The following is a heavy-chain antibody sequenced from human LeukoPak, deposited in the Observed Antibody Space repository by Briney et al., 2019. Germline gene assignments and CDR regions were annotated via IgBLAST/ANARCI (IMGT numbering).Heavy chain of an antibody. J-gene: IGHJ4*02. Sequence: GGSLRLSCAGSGFTFSTYYMAWVRQAPGKGLEWVANIKQDGSEKFYVDSVKGRFTISRDNGGNSLYLQMNSLRAEDTAVYYCAGGSGWLIDSWGRGTLVTVSS. V-gene: IGHV3-7*05. D-gene: IGHD6-19*01. CDR2: IKQDGSEK. CDR1: GFTFSTYY. CDR3: AGGSGWLIDS.